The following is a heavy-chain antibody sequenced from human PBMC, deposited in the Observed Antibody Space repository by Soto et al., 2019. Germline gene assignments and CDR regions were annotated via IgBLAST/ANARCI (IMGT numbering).Heavy chain of an antibody. J-gene: IGHJ3*02. CDR1: GDSVSSNSAA. Sequence: SQTHSLTCAISGDSVSSNSAAWNWIRQSPSRGLEWAGRTYYRSKWYNDYAVSVKSRITISPDTSKNQFSLQLNSVTPEDTAVYYCARYCSGGSCRNDAFDIWGQGTMVTVSS. D-gene: IGHD2-15*01. V-gene: IGHV6-1*01. CDR2: TYYRSKWYN. CDR3: ARYCSGGSCRNDAFDI.